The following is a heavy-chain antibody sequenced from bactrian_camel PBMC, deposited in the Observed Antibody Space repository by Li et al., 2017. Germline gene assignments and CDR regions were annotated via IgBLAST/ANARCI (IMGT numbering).Heavy chain of an antibody. J-gene: IGHJ4*01. D-gene: IGHD4*01. CDR2: IDDDGIT. CDR1: GYDVSRYC. V-gene: IGHV3S53*01. Sequence: HVQLVESGGGSVQAGGSLRLSCAASGYDVSRYCMGWFRLYPGKQREGVATIDDDGITSYIDSVKGRFTLSQDNAKNTLYLQMNSLKPEDTAMYYCAADLPPQWGGSERRAHVSGAYDLNLYGQGTQVTVS.